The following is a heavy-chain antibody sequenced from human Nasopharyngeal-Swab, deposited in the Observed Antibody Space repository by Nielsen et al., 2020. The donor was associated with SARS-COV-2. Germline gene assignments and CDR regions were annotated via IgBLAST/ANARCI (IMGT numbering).Heavy chain of an antibody. Sequence: WLRQPPGKGLEWISYISGKSTYTSYADSVKGRFTISRDNVKKSLYLQMNSLRAEDTAVYYCARETRDYWGQGILVTVSS. CDR3: ARETRDY. J-gene: IGHJ4*02. V-gene: IGHV3-11*06. CDR2: ISGKSTYT. D-gene: IGHD1-14*01.